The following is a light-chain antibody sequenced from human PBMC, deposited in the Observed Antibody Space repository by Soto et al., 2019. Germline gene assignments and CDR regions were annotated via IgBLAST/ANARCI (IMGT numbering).Light chain of an antibody. V-gene: IGLV3-21*04. J-gene: IGLJ1*01. Sequence: SYELTQPPSVSVAREKTATITCGGDNIGDKRVHWYRQKPGQAPVLLISYDSDRPSGIPERFSGSNSGNTATLTISRVEAGDEADYYCQVWDIMTDNYVFGGGTKLTVL. CDR3: QVWDIMTDNYV. CDR2: YDS. CDR1: NIGDKR.